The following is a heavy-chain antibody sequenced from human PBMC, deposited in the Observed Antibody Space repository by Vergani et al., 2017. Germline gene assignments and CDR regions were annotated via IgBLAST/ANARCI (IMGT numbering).Heavy chain of an antibody. D-gene: IGHD6-13*01. CDR2: IYTSGST. CDR1: GGSISSGSYY. CDR3: AREVPEYSSSCYTSGATYFDY. V-gene: IGHV4-61*02. Sequence: QVQLQESGPGLVKPSQTLSLTCTVSGGSISSGSYYWSWIRQPAGKGLEWIGRIYTSGSTNYNPSLKSRVTISIDTSKNQFSLKLISVAAANTAVYYCAREVPEYSSSCYTSGATYFDYWGQGTLVTVSS. J-gene: IGHJ4*02.